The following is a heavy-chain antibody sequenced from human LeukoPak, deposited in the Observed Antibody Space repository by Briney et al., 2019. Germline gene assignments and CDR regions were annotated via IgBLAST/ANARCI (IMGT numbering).Heavy chain of an antibody. V-gene: IGHV3-23*01. CDR2: ISGSGGST. Sequence: PGGSLRLSCAASGFTFSSYAMSWVRQAPGKGLEWVSAISGSGGSTYYADSVKGRFTISRDNSKNTLYLQMNSLRAEDTAVYYCAKVSSGWYKVPKALDYWGQGTLVTVSS. CDR3: AKVSSGWYKVPKALDY. CDR1: GFTFSSYA. D-gene: IGHD6-19*01. J-gene: IGHJ4*02.